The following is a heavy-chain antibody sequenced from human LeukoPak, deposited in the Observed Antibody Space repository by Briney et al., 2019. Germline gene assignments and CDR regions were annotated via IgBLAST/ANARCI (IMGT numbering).Heavy chain of an antibody. Sequence: PGGSLRLSCAASGFTFSSYAMHWVRQAPGKGLEWVAVISYDGSNKYYADSVRGRFTISRGNSKNTLYLLMNSLRAEDTAVYYCATSGWWGYFDYWGQGTLVTVSS. CDR1: GFTFSSYA. CDR2: ISYDGSNK. V-gene: IGHV3-30*14. CDR3: ATSGWWGYFDY. D-gene: IGHD6-19*01. J-gene: IGHJ4*02.